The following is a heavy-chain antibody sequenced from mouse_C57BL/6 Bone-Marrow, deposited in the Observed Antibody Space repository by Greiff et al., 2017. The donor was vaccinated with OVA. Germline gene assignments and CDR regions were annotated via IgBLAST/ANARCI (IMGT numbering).Heavy chain of an antibody. D-gene: IGHD1-1*01. CDR3: ARDDYYGSPTWFAY. CDR1: GYSITSGYY. CDR2: ISYDGSN. Sequence: ESGPGLVKPSQSLSLTCSVTGYSITSGYYWNWIRQFPGNKLEWMGYISYDGSNNYNPSLKNRISITRDTSKNQFFLKLNSVTTEDTATYYCARDDYYGSPTWFAYWGQGTLVTVSA. V-gene: IGHV3-6*01. J-gene: IGHJ3*01.